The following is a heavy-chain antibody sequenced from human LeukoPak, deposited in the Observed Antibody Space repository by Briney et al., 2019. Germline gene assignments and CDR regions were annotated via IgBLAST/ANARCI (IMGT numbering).Heavy chain of an antibody. V-gene: IGHV3-7*01. J-gene: IGHJ1*01. Sequence: GGSLRLSCAASGFTFSSYWMSWVRQAPGKGLEWVANIKQDGSEKYYVDSVKGRFTISRDNAKNSLYLQMNSLRAEDTAVYYCAIREWELTEYFQRWGQGTLVTVSS. CDR2: IKQDGSEK. D-gene: IGHD1-26*01. CDR1: GFTFSSYW. CDR3: AIREWELTEYFQR.